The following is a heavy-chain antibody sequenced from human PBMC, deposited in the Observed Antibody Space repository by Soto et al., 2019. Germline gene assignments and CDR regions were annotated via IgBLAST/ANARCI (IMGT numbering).Heavy chain of an antibody. J-gene: IGHJ6*02. CDR3: ARGRLDHYYYAMDV. CDR2: IYYSGST. Sequence: LSLTCAVSGDSFTSGGYYWNWIRQHPGKGLEWIGYIYYSGSTYYNPSLKSRVTISLDTSKNQFSLNLSSVTAADTAVYYCARGRLDHYYYAMDVWGQGTTVTVSS. CDR1: GDSFTSGGYY. V-gene: IGHV4-31*11.